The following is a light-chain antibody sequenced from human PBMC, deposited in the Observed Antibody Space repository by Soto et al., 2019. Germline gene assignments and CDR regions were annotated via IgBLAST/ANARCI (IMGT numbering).Light chain of an antibody. CDR2: GNN. CDR3: AAWDDSLNEYI. V-gene: IGLV1-44*01. J-gene: IGLJ1*01. Sequence: QSVLTQARSVSGTPGQRVTITCSGSSXNIGRNSVNWYQHLPGTAPKLLTHGNNHRPSGVPDRFSGSKSGTSASLAISGLQPEDEADYCCAAWDDSLNEYIFGDGTKVTVL. CDR1: SXNIGRNS.